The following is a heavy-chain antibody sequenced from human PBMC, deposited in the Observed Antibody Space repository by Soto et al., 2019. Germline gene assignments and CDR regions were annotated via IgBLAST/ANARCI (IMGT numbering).Heavy chain of an antibody. D-gene: IGHD2-21*02. J-gene: IGHJ4*02. Sequence: QLQLQESGSGLVKPSQTLSLTCAVSGGSISSGGYSWSWIRQPPGKGLEWIGYIYHSGSTYYNPSLKSRVTISVDRSKNQFSLKLSSVTAADTAVYYCARGVSVVTAPYYFDYWGQGTLVTVSS. CDR2: IYHSGST. CDR3: ARGVSVVTAPYYFDY. V-gene: IGHV4-30-2*01. CDR1: GGSISSGGYS.